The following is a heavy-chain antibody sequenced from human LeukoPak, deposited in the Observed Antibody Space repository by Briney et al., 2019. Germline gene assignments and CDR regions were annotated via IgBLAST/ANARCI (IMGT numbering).Heavy chain of an antibody. CDR3: ARGGGLDV. CDR2: INHNGNVN. J-gene: IGHJ6*02. CDR1: GFTFSSYW. V-gene: IGHV3-7*03. Sequence: PGGSLRLSCAASGFTFSSYWMNWARQAPGKGLEWVASINHNGNVNCYVDPVRGRFTISRDNAKNSLYLQMSNLRAEDTAVYFCARGGGLDVWGQGATVTVSS. D-gene: IGHD3-16*01.